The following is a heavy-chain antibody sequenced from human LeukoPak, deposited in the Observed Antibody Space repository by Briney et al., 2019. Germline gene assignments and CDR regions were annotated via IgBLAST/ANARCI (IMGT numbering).Heavy chain of an antibody. CDR1: GYSFTSYW. CDR2: IKEDGGER. D-gene: IGHD5-24*01. J-gene: IGHJ4*02. V-gene: IGHV3-7*01. Sequence: GESLKISCKGSGYSFTSYWIGWVRQAPGKGLEWVANIKEDGGERYYVDSVKGRFTISRDNAKNSLYLQMNSLRAEDTAVYYCARMGYLDYWGQGTLVTVSS. CDR3: ARMGYLDY.